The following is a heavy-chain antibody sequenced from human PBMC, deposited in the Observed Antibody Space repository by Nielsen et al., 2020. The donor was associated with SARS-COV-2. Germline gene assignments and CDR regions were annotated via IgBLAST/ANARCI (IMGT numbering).Heavy chain of an antibody. V-gene: IGHV3-23*01. D-gene: IGHD5-24*01. J-gene: IGHJ3*01. Sequence: GESLKISCAASGFTFGSKAMSWVRQAPGKGLEWVSTIISSGDRTYYADSVKGRFTISRDNSKNTLFLQMDGLRVEDTAMYYCAKDSDRWVQFVGDAFDLWGQGTMVTVSS. CDR3: AKDSDRWVQFVGDAFDL. CDR2: IISSGDRT. CDR1: GFTFGSKA.